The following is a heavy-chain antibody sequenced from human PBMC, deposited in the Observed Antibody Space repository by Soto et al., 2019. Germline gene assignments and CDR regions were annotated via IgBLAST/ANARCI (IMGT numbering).Heavy chain of an antibody. V-gene: IGHV3-66*01. D-gene: IGHD4-17*01. CDR1: GFTVSSNY. J-gene: IGHJ2*01. Sequence: EVQLVEAGGGLVQPGGSLRLSCAASGFTVSSNYMSWVRQAPGKGLEWVSVIYSGGSTYYADSVKGRFTISRDNSKNTLYLQMNSLRAEDTAVYYCAREPSTTVDDWYFDLWGRGTLVTVSS. CDR2: IYSGGST. CDR3: AREPSTTVDDWYFDL.